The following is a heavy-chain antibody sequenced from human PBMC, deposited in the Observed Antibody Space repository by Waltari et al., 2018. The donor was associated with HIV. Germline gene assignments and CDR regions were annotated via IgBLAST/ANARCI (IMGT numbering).Heavy chain of an antibody. J-gene: IGHJ4*02. CDR1: GSNLRNYN. CDR3: ATALLDC. Sequence: DVQLVESGGGLVKPGGSLRLSCTASGSNLRNYNMNWVRQDPGKGLECVASSSRTSSHSVYANSVRRRFIISRDNSKNSLYLQMKSLTADDTAVYYCATALLDCWGQGTLVIVSS. V-gene: IGHV3-21*01. CDR2: SSRTSSHS.